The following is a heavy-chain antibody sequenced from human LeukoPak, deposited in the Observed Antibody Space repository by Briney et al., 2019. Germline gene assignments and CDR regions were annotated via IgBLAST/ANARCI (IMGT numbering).Heavy chain of an antibody. Sequence: GRCLRLSCEASGFTLSNYWIHCGRPPPRKGLEWVSRISQDGSDTIYADSVKGRLSVSRDNAKNAVSLQLSSPRAEDRAVYYCARYHTGGFWGQGRLVTVSS. J-gene: IGHJ4*02. V-gene: IGHV3-74*01. D-gene: IGHD1-14*01. CDR1: GFTLSNYW. CDR3: ARYHTGGF. CDR2: ISQDGSDT.